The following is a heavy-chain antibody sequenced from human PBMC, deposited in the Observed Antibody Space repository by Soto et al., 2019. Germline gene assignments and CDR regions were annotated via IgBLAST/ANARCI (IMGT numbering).Heavy chain of an antibody. Sequence: QVQLVQSGAEVKKPGSSVKVSCKASGGTFSSYAISWVRQAPGQGLEWMGGIIPIFGTANYAQKFQGRVTITADESTSTAYMELSSLRSEDTAVYYCARENHIVVVTAIKNWFDPWGQGTLVTVSS. CDR2: IIPIFGTA. CDR3: ARENHIVVVTAIKNWFDP. CDR1: GGTFSSYA. D-gene: IGHD2-21*02. J-gene: IGHJ5*02. V-gene: IGHV1-69*12.